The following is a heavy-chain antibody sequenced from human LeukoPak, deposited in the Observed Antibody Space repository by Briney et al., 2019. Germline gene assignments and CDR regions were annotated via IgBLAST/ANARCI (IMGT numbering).Heavy chain of an antibody. CDR3: AKRGIVIRAVIIVGFHKEAYYFDD. V-gene: IGHV4-4*07. D-gene: IGHD3-10*01. CDR1: GGSISSYY. CDR2: IYTSGST. Sequence: SETLSLTCTVSGGSISSYYWSWIRQPAGKGLEWIGRIYTSGSTNYNPSLKSRVTMSVDTSKNQFSLKLSSVTAADTAVYFCAKRGIVIRAVIIVGFHKEAYYFDDWGQGALVTVSS. J-gene: IGHJ4*02.